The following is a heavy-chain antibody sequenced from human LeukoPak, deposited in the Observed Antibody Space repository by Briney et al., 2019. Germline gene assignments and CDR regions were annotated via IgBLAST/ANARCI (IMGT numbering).Heavy chain of an antibody. J-gene: IGHJ4*02. CDR3: AKGYNSGWYYFDY. CDR2: ISGSGDST. Sequence: GGSLRLSCAASGFTFSNFATSWVRQAPGKGLEWVAAISGSGDSTNYADSVKGRVTISRDNSKNTLYLQMNSLSAEDTAVYYCAKGYNSGWYYFDYWGQGTLVTVSS. V-gene: IGHV3-23*01. CDR1: GFTFSNFA. D-gene: IGHD6-19*01.